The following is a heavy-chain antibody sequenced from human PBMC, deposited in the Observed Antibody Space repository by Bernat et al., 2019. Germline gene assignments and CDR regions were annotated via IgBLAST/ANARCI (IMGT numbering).Heavy chain of an antibody. CDR1: GFTFSSYA. D-gene: IGHD4-23*01. Sequence: EVQLLESGGGLVQPGGSLRLSCAASGFTFSSYAMTWVRQAPGKGLEWVSGIIGSGGSTYYVDSVKGRFTISRDNSKNTLYLQMKSLRAEDTAIYYCAKDRPRVVIDAFDIWGQGTMVTVSS. CDR3: AKDRPRVVIDAFDI. V-gene: IGHV3-23*01. CDR2: IIGSGGST. J-gene: IGHJ3*02.